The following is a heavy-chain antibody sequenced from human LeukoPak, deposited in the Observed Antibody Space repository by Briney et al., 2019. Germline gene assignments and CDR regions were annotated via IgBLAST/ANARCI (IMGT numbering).Heavy chain of an antibody. Sequence: GGSLRLSCAASGFTFSSYAMHWVRQAPGKGLEWVAVISYDGSNKYYADSVKGRFTISRDNSKNTLYLQMNSLRAEDTAVYYCARDGAVWDYYYYYGMDVWGQGTTVTVSS. J-gene: IGHJ6*02. CDR1: GFTFSSYA. CDR2: ISYDGSNK. D-gene: IGHD3-16*01. V-gene: IGHV3-30-3*01. CDR3: ARDGAVWDYYYYYGMDV.